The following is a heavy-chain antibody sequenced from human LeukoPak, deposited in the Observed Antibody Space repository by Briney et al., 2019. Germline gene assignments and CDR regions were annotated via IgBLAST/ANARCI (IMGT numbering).Heavy chain of an antibody. CDR3: AAVDYYHSSARDY. V-gene: IGHV1-58*01. D-gene: IGHD3-22*01. J-gene: IGHJ4*02. Sequence: GWIVVGSRKPNYAQTLQQRVPITRHMSTSTAYMELSSLRSEDTAVYYCAAVDYYHSSARDYWGQGPLVTVSS. CDR2: IVVGSRKP.